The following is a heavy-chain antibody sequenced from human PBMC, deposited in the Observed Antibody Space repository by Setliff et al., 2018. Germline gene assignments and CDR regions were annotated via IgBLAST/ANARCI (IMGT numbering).Heavy chain of an antibody. D-gene: IGHD1-26*01. CDR2: IDYRDAI. Sequence: LRLSCAVSGLSVRADDMSWVRQAPGKGPEWVSLIDYRDAIHYAESVKGRFSISGDKSKKTPFLQMSNLRADDTAVYYCRLWVHGLSRDYWGQGTLVTVSS. CDR1: GLSVRADD. CDR3: RLWVHGLSRDY. J-gene: IGHJ4*02. V-gene: IGHV3-53*01.